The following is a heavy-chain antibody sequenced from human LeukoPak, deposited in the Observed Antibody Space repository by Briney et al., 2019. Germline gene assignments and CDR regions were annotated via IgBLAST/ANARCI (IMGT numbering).Heavy chain of an antibody. CDR3: ARGLELYYFDY. CDR1: GGSISSYY. CDR2: IYYSGST. Sequence: SETLSLTCTVSGGSISSYYWSWIRQSPGKGLEWIGYIYYSGSTNSNPSLKSRVTTSVDPSKNQFSLKLSSVTAADTAVYYCARGLELYYFDYWGQGTLVTVSS. V-gene: IGHV4-59*01. D-gene: IGHD1-7*01. J-gene: IGHJ4*02.